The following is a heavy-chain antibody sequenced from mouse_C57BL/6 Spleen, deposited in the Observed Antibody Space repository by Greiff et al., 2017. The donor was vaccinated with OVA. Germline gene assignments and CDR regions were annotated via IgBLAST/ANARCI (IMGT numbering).Heavy chain of an antibody. CDR1: GYTFTSYW. D-gene: IGHD1-1*01. Sequence: VQLQQSGAELVKPGASVKLSCKASGYTFTSYWMHWVKQRPGQGLEWIGMIHPNSGSTNYNEKFKSKATLTVDKSSSTAYMQLSSLTSEDSAVYYCARGVTTVVVDFDYWGQGTTLTVSS. J-gene: IGHJ2*01. CDR2: IHPNSGST. V-gene: IGHV1-64*01. CDR3: ARGVTTVVVDFDY.